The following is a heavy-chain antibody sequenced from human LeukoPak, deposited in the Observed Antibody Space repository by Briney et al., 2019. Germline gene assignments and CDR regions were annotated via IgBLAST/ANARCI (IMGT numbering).Heavy chain of an antibody. CDR2: IIPIFGTA. CDR3: ARVRPDGYNYYFDD. V-gene: IGHV1-69*05. CDR1: GGTFISYA. Sequence: SVKVSCKASGGTFISYAISWVRQAPGQGLEWMGGIIPIFGTANYAQKFQGRVTITTDESTSTAYMELSSLRSEDTAVYYCARVRPDGYNYYFDDWGQRTLVTVPS. J-gene: IGHJ4*02. D-gene: IGHD5-24*01.